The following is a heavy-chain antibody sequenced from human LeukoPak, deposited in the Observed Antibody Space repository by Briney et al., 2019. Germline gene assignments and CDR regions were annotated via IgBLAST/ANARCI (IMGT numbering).Heavy chain of an antibody. V-gene: IGHV3-23*01. D-gene: IGHD2-21*01. J-gene: IGHJ4*02. CDR1: GFTLSSYA. CDR3: AKAPVTTCRGAYCYPFDY. CDR2: ISDSGNT. Sequence: GGSLRLSCAASGFTLSSYAMSWVRQAPGKGLEWVSAISDSGNTYHADSVKGRFTISRDSSKNTLFLQMNRLRPEDAAVYYCAKAPVTTCRGAYCYPFDYWGQGNMVTVSS.